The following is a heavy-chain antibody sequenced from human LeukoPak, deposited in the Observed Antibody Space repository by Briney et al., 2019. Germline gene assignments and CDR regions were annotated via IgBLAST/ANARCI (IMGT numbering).Heavy chain of an antibody. J-gene: IGHJ6*03. CDR3: AIDILGSANGVNMDV. CDR2: IYGSGNT. D-gene: IGHD1-26*01. Sequence: SETLSLTCTVSGGSISSYYCSWIRQPAGKGLEWIGRIYGSGNTNYNPSLRSRVTMSLDTSKNQFSLKLSSVTAADTALYYCAIDILGSANGVNMDVWGKGTTVTVSS. V-gene: IGHV4-4*07. CDR1: GGSISSYY.